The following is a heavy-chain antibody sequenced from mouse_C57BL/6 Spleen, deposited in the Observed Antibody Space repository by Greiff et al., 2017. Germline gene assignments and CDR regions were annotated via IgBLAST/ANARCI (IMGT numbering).Heavy chain of an antibody. V-gene: IGHV1-55*01. CDR1: GYTFTSYW. CDR2: IYPGSGST. J-gene: IGHJ4*01. CDR3: ARSVRGAMDY. Sequence: QVQLQQPGAELVKPGASVKRSCKASGYTFTSYWITWVKQRRGPGLERIGDIYPGSGSTNYNEKLKSKATLTVDTSSSTAYMQLSSLTSEDSAVYYCARSVRGAMDYWGQGTSVTVSS.